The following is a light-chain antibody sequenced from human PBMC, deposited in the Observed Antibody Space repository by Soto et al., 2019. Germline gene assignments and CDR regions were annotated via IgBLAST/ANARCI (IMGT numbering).Light chain of an antibody. V-gene: IGKV3-15*01. CDR1: QSVSTN. J-gene: IGKJ1*01. CDR2: GAS. CDR3: QQYNTWPRT. Sequence: EIVMTQSPATLPVPPGEIATLCCRASQSVSTNFAWYQQRPGQAPRVLFYGASIRATAVPARFTASGSGTEFTLTISSLQSEDFAVYYCQQYNTWPRTFGQGTKVDIK.